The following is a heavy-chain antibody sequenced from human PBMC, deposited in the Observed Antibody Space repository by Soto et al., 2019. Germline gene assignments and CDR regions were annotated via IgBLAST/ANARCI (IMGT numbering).Heavy chain of an antibody. V-gene: IGHV3-23*01. D-gene: IGHD1-26*01. CDR3: AKVSLGALTFTDYYYYGLDV. CDR1: VFTFSTYA. CDR2: ISGGGGST. Sequence: GSLRLSCAAAVFTFSTYAMNWVRQAPGKGLELVSAISGGGGSTYYADSFKGRVTISRDNSKNTLYLQMNSLRAEDTAVYYCAKVSLGALTFTDYYYYGLDVWGQGTTVTVSS. J-gene: IGHJ6*02.